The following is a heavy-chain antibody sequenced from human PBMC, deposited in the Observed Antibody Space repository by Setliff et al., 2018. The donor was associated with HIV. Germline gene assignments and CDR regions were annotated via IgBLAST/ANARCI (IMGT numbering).Heavy chain of an antibody. CDR2: ISSTSYYI. V-gene: IGHV3-21*01. Sequence: GGSLRLSCAASGFTFSSYSMNWVRQAPGKGLEWVSSISSTSYYIYYADSVKGRFTISRDNAKTSLYLQMNSLRAEDTAVYYCARGSSETDYHYYYMDVWGKGTTVTVS. CDR1: GFTFSSYS. CDR3: ARGSSETDYHYYYMDV. D-gene: IGHD2-2*01. J-gene: IGHJ6*03.